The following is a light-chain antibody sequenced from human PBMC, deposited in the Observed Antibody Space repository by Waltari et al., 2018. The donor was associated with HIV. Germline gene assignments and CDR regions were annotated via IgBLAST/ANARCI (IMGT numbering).Light chain of an antibody. CDR3: CSYAGSHTFEV. CDR1: SSDVGGYNY. Sequence: QSALTQPPSVSGSPGQSVTISCTGTSSDVGGYNYVSWYQHHPGKAPQLMIYHGRERPPGVPARCSGSRSGNKAAPTISGLQDDDEADYYCCSYAGSHTFEVFGGGTKLTVV. J-gene: IGLJ3*02. CDR2: HGR. V-gene: IGLV2-11*01.